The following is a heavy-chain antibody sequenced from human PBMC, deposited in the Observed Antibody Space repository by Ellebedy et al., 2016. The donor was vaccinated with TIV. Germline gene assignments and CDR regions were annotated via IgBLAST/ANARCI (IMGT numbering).Heavy chain of an antibody. Sequence: SETLSLTXTVSGGSISSGGYYWSWIRQHPGKGLEWIGYIYYSGSTNYNPSLKSRVTISVDTSKNQFSLKLSSVTAADTAVYYCARGVYDILTGYFFDYWGQGTLVTVSS. CDR1: GGSISSGGYY. D-gene: IGHD3-9*01. CDR3: ARGVYDILTGYFFDY. V-gene: IGHV4-31*03. CDR2: IYYSGST. J-gene: IGHJ4*02.